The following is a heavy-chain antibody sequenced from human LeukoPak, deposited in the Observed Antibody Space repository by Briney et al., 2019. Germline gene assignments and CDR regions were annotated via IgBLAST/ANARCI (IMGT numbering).Heavy chain of an antibody. D-gene: IGHD6-19*01. CDR3: ARDISVAGSFLLFDY. CDR2: IYTSGSS. CDR1: GGSISSYY. V-gene: IGHV4-4*07. J-gene: IGHJ4*02. Sequence: SETLSLTCTVSGGSISSYYWSWIRQPAGKGLEWIGRIYTSGSSNSNPSLKSRVTMSADTSKNQFSLRLSSVTAADTAVYYCARDISVAGSFLLFDYWGQGTLVTVSS.